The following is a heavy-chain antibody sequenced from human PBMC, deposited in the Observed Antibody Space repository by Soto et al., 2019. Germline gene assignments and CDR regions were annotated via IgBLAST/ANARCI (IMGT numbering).Heavy chain of an antibody. CDR2: IYYSGST. CDR1: GGSISSSSYY. D-gene: IGHD3-16*02. J-gene: IGHJ4*02. Sequence: PSETLSLTCTVSGGSISSSSYYWGWIRQPPGKGLEWIGSIYYSGSTYYNPSLKSRVTISVDTSKNQFSLKLSSVTAADTAVYYCARGHQDYDYVWGSYRPPFYYWGQGTLVTVSS. V-gene: IGHV4-39*01. CDR3: ARGHQDYDYVWGSYRPPFYY.